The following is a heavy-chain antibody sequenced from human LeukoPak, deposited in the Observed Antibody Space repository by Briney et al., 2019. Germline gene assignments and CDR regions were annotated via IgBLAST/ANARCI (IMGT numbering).Heavy chain of an antibody. Sequence: ASVKVSCKASGYTFTSYGISWVRQAPGQGLEWMGWISAYNGNTNYAQKLQGGVTMTTDTSTSTAYMELRSLRSDDTAVYYCARDYCSSTSCYDWFDPWGQGTLVTVSS. CDR1: GYTFTSYG. D-gene: IGHD2-2*01. CDR3: ARDYCSSTSCYDWFDP. J-gene: IGHJ5*02. CDR2: ISAYNGNT. V-gene: IGHV1-18*04.